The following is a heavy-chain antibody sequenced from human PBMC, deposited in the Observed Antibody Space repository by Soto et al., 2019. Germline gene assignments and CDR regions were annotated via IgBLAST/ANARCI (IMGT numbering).Heavy chain of an antibody. CDR2: ISSSSSYT. J-gene: IGHJ6*02. CDR3: ARERNYDSSGYSYHYGMDV. Sequence: GGSLRLSCAASGFTFSDYYMSWIRQAPGKGLEWVSYISSSSSYTNYADSVKGRFTISRDNAKNSLYLQMNSLRAEDTAVYYCARERNYDSSGYSYHYGMDVWGQGTTVTVSS. V-gene: IGHV3-11*05. CDR1: GFTFSDYY. D-gene: IGHD3-22*01.